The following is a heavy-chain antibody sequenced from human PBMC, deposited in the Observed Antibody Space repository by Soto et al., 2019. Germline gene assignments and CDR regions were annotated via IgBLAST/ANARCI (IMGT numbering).Heavy chain of an antibody. CDR3: AREPVAGIRFDP. CDR1: GYTFTSYG. D-gene: IGHD6-19*01. J-gene: IGHJ5*02. V-gene: IGHV1-18*01. CDR2: INSYNGNT. Sequence: ASVKVSCKASGYTFTSYGISWVRQAPGQGLEWMGWINSYNGNTNYAQKLQGRVTMTTDTSTSTACMELRSLRSDDTAVYYCAREPVAGIRFDPWGQGTLVTVSS.